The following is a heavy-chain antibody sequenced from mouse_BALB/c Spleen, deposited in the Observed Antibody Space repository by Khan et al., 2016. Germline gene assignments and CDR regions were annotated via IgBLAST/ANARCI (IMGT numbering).Heavy chain of an antibody. Sequence: VQLQQSGAELVRSGASVKLSCTASGFNIKDYYMHWVKQRPEQGLEWIGWIDPENGDTEYAPKFQGKATMTADTSSNTAYLQLSSLTSEDTAVYYCKVGGGFAYGGQGTLVTVSA. CDR1: GFNIKDYY. CDR3: KVGGGFAY. V-gene: IGHV14-4*02. CDR2: IDPENGDT. D-gene: IGHD1-1*02. J-gene: IGHJ3*01.